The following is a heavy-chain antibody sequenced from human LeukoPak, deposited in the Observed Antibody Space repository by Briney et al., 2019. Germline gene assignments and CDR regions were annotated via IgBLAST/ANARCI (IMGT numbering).Heavy chain of an antibody. CDR2: INPNSGGT. D-gene: IGHD3-22*01. V-gene: IGHV1-2*02. CDR3: ARGGRSYITMIDY. J-gene: IGHJ4*02. CDR1: GYTFTGYY. Sequence: ASVKVSCKASGYTFTGYYMHWVRQAPGQGLEWMGWINPNSGGTNYVQKFQGRVTMTWDTSISTAYMELSRLRSDDTAVYYCARGGRSYITMIDYWGQGTLVTVSS.